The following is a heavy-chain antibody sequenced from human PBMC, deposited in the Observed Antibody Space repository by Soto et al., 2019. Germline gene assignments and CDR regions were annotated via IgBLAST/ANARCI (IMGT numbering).Heavy chain of an antibody. CDR1: GASISSYY. J-gene: IGHJ4*02. CDR3: ARDRGFTSGYEGLVDY. Sequence: LSLTCTVSGASISSYYWSWIRQPAGKGLEWIGRIQASGSTKYNPSLKSRLTLSVDTSKNQFSLELNSVTAADTAVYYCARDRGFTSGYEGLVDYWGQGTLVTVSS. D-gene: IGHD3-16*01. CDR2: IQASGST. V-gene: IGHV4-4*07.